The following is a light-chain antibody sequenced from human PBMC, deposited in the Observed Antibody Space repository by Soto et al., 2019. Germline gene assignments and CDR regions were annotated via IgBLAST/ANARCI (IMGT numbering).Light chain of an antibody. CDR2: DVS. J-gene: IGLJ1*01. Sequence: QSALTQPPSVSGSPGQSITISCTGTSTDVGGYNYVSWYQQHPGKAPKLMLYDVSKRPSGVSNRFSGSKSGNTASLTISGLQAEDEADYYCSSYTGSDTLFVFGSGTKLTVL. CDR1: STDVGGYNY. CDR3: SSYTGSDTLFV. V-gene: IGLV2-14*01.